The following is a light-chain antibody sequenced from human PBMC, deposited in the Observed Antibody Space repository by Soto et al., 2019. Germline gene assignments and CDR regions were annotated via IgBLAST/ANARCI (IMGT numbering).Light chain of an antibody. V-gene: IGLV2-23*01. J-gene: IGLJ2*01. Sequence: QSALTQPASVSGSPGQSITISCTGTSSDVGSYNLVSWYQQHPGKDPKLMIYEGSKRPSGVSNRFSGAKSGNTASLTTSGLPAEDEAYYYCCSYAGSSTHVVLGVGTKVTFI. CDR1: SSDVGSYNL. CDR3: CSYAGSSTHVV. CDR2: EGS.